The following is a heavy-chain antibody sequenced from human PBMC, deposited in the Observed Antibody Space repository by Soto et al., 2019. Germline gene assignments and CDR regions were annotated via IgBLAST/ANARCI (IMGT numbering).Heavy chain of an antibody. V-gene: IGHV4-31*03. D-gene: IGHD6-6*01. CDR2: IYYSGST. CDR3: ARKYSSSPAKMAFDI. CDR1: GGSISSGGYY. Sequence: SDTLSLTSTVSGGSISSGGYYWSWIRQHPGKGLEWIGYIYYSGSTYYNPSLKSRVTISVDTSKNQFSLKLSSVTAADTAVYYCARKYSSSPAKMAFDIWGQGTMVTVSS. J-gene: IGHJ3*02.